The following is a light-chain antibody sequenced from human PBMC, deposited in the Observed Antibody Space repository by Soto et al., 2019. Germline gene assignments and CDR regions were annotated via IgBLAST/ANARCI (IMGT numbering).Light chain of an antibody. V-gene: IGLV2-14*01. CDR1: SSDVGGYNY. J-gene: IGLJ3*02. CDR2: EVT. CDR3: SSYTSINTRV. Sequence: QSVLTQPASVSGSPGQSITISCTGTSSDVGGYNYVSWYQQHPGKAPKLMIYEVTKRPSGVSNRFSGSKSGNTASLTISGLQAEDEADYYCSSYTSINTRVFGGGTQLTVL.